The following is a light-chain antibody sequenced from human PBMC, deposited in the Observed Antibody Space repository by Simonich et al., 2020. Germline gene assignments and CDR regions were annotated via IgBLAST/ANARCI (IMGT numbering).Light chain of an antibody. Sequence: DIQMTQSPSTLSASVGDRVTITCRSIQSISSWLAWYQPKPGKAPKLLIYKASSLESGVPSRFSGSGSGTEFTLTISSLQPDDFATYYCQQYYSYPPLTFGGGTKVEIK. V-gene: IGKV1-5*03. CDR2: KAS. CDR3: QQYYSYPPLT. CDR1: QSISSW. J-gene: IGKJ4*01.